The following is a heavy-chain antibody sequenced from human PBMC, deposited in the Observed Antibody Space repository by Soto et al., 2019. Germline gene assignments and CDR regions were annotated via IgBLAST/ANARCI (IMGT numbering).Heavy chain of an antibody. CDR2: ISAYNGNT. CDR1: GYTYTSYG. D-gene: IGHD3-22*01. CDR3: AKSATDSYYHKFDV. Sequence: ASVSVSCHTSGYTYTSYGISWVRQAPGQGLEWMGWISAYNGNTNYAQKLQGRVTMTTDTSTSTAYMELRSLRAQDTAIYYCAKSATDSYYHKFDVWGQGTTVTVSS. J-gene: IGHJ6*02. V-gene: IGHV1-18*01.